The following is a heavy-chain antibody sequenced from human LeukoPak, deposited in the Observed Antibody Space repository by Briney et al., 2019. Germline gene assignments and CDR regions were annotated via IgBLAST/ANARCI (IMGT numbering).Heavy chain of an antibody. CDR1: GASISSSSYY. V-gene: IGHV4-39*01. J-gene: IGHJ4*02. D-gene: IGHD3-22*01. CDR2: IYYSEST. CDR3: ARHLAYYYDGSGYVVDY. Sequence: TSETLSLTCTVSGASISSSSYYWGWIRQPPGKGLEWIGSIYYSESTYYSPSLKSRVTISVDTSKNQFSLKLSSVTAADTAVYYCARHLAYYYDGSGYVVDYWGQGTLVTVSS.